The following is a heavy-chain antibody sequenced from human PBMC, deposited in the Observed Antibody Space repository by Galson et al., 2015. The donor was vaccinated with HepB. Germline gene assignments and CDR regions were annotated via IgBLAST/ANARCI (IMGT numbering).Heavy chain of an antibody. CDR3: AAILRGERYFHH. CDR2: IYSGSDT. J-gene: IGHJ1*01. V-gene: IGHV3-53*01. CDR1: GFTVSSTY. D-gene: IGHD2/OR15-2a*01. Sequence: SLRLSCAASGFTVSSTYLSWVRQAPGKGLEWVSVIYSGSDTYYADSVKGRFTISRDNSKNTLHLQMNSLRAEDTAVYYCAAILRGERYFHHWGQGTLVTVSS.